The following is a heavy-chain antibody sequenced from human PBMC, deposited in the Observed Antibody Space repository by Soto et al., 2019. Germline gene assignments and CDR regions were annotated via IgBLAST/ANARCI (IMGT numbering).Heavy chain of an antibody. CDR1: GFTFSSYA. CDR3: ARDLELSAVVVQLGGLDY. V-gene: IGHV3-30-3*01. J-gene: IGHJ4*02. Sequence: GGSLRLSCAASGFTFSSYAMHWVRQAPGKGLEWVAVISYDGSNKYYADSVKGRFTISRDNSKNTLYLQMNSLRAEDTAVYYCARDLELSAVVVQLGGLDYWGQGTLVTVSS. CDR2: ISYDGSNK. D-gene: IGHD2-15*01.